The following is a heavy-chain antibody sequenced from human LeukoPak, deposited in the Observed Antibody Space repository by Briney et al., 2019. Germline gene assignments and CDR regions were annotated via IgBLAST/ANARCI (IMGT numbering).Heavy chain of an antibody. CDR3: ARTTVTTLYYYGMDV. CDR1: GGTFSGYA. CDR2: MVPIFGTA. V-gene: IGHV1-69*13. Sequence: SVSVSCKASGGTFSGYAISWVRQAPGPGLEWMGGMVPIFGTANYAQKFQGRVTITADEFTSTAYMELSSLRSEDTAMYYCARTTVTTLYYYGMDVWGQGTTVTVSS. J-gene: IGHJ6*02. D-gene: IGHD4-17*01.